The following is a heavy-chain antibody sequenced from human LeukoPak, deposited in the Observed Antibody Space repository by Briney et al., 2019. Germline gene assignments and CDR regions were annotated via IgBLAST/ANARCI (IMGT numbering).Heavy chain of an antibody. D-gene: IGHD3-3*01. CDR1: GFTFSSNW. CDR3: AKGGSFVEWLGPYYYYMDV. J-gene: IGHJ6*03. V-gene: IGHV3-74*01. Sequence: PGGSLRLSCAASGFTFSSNWMHWVRQAPGKGLVWVSRIDSDGSSTSYADSVKGRFTISRDNSKNTLYLQMNSLRAEDTAVYYCAKGGSFVEWLGPYYYYMDVWGKGTTVTVSS. CDR2: IDSDGSST.